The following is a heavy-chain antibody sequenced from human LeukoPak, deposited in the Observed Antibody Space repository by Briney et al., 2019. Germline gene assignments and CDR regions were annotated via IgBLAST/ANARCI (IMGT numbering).Heavy chain of an antibody. CDR2: ISGSGGGT. CDR1: GFTFSNYA. D-gene: IGHD6-19*01. J-gene: IGHJ4*02. Sequence: GGSLRLSCAASGFTFSNYAMRWVRQASGKGLDWVSAISGSGGGTYYADSVKGRFTISRDNSKNTLYLQMNSLRAEDTAVYYCAKCDGSSVWCHFDYWGQGTLVTVSS. V-gene: IGHV3-23*01. CDR3: AKCDGSSVWCHFDY.